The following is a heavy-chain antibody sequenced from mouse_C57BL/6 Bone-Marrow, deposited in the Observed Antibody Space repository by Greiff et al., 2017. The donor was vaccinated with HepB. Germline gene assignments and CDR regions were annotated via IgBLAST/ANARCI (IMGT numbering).Heavy chain of an antibody. Sequence: EVMLVESGGDLVKPGGSLKLSCAASGFTFSSYGMSWVRQTPDKRLEWVATISSGGSYTYYPDSVKGRFTISRDNAKNTLYLQMSSLKSEDTAMYYCARHYYGSRSFDYWGQGTTLTVSS. CDR2: ISSGGSYT. J-gene: IGHJ2*01. V-gene: IGHV5-6*01. D-gene: IGHD1-1*01. CDR1: GFTFSSYG. CDR3: ARHYYGSRSFDY.